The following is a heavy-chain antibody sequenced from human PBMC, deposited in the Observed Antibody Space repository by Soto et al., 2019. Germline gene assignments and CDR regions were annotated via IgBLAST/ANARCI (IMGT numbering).Heavy chain of an antibody. CDR1: GAAINGGGYF. J-gene: IGHJ5*02. CDR3: ARDCSGGSCYSGEGNWFDP. Sequence: SETLSLTCSVSGAAINGGGYFWGWARQPPGGGLEWIGSIYYTGSTSLSPSLKSRVTISVDTSKNQFSLKLSSVTAADTAVYYCARDCSGGSCYSGEGNWFDPWGQGTLVTVSS. D-gene: IGHD2-15*01. V-gene: IGHV4-39*07. CDR2: IYYTGST.